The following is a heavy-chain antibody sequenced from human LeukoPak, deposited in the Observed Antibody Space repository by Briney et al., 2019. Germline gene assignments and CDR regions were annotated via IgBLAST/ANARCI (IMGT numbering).Heavy chain of an antibody. CDR2: IIPIFGTA. V-gene: IGHV1-69*13. J-gene: IGHJ4*02. D-gene: IGHD7-27*01. CDR1: GYTFTSYA. CDR3: AIGTGDLFFDY. Sequence: ASVKVSCKASGYTFTSYAMHWVRQAPGQGLEWMGGIIPIFGTANYAQKFQGRVTITADESTSTAYMELSSLRSEDTAVYYCAIGTGDLFFDYWGQGTLVTVSS.